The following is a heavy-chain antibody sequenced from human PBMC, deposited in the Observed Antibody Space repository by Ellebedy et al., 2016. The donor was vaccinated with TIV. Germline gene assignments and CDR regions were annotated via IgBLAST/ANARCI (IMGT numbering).Heavy chain of an antibody. CDR3: AKRMFGRGGQDYGDYGRQAFDI. CDR1: GFTFSSYA. J-gene: IGHJ3*02. V-gene: IGHV3-23*01. CDR2: ISGSGGST. Sequence: GESLKISCAASGFTFSSYAMSWVRQAPGKGLEWVSAISGSGGSTYYADSVKGRFTISRDNSKNTRYRQMNSLRAEDTAVYYCAKRMFGRGGQDYGDYGRQAFDIWGQGTMVTVSS. D-gene: IGHD4-17*01.